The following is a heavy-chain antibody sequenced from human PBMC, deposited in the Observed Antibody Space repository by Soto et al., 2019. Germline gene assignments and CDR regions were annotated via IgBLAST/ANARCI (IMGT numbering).Heavy chain of an antibody. CDR2: IKTGNGNT. CDR1: GYTFTSYA. Sequence: QVQLVQSGAEEKKPGASVKGSCKASGYTFTSYAMHWVRQAPGQRLEWMGWIKTGNGNTKYSQKLQGRVTITRDTSARTAYRELSSLGSEARAVSCCAGGLVGGATRGDYWGQGTLVTVSS. CDR3: AGGLVGGATRGDY. D-gene: IGHD1-26*01. J-gene: IGHJ4*02. V-gene: IGHV1-3*04.